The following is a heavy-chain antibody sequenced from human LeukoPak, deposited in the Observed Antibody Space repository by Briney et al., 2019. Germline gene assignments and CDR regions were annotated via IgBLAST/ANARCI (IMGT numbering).Heavy chain of an antibody. D-gene: IGHD2-21*02. CDR2: INPSSGGT. CDR3: ARGVTARGFYYYMDI. V-gene: IGHV1-2*02. Sequence: ASVKVSCKASGYTFTGYYIHWVRQAPGQGLEWMGWINPSSGGTNYAQNFQGRVTMTRDTSISTAYMELSRLRSDDTAVYSCARGVTARGFYYYMDIWGSGTTVTISS. J-gene: IGHJ6*03. CDR1: GYTFTGYY.